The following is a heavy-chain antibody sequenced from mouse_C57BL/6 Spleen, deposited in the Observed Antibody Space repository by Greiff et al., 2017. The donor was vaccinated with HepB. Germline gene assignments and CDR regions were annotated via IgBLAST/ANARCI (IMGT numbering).Heavy chain of an antibody. CDR3: ARRTAQAPDY. CDR1: GFTFSDYG. CDR2: ISSGSSTI. D-gene: IGHD3-2*02. V-gene: IGHV5-17*01. Sequence: DVKLVESGGGLVKPGGSLKLSCAASGFTFSDYGMHWVRQAPEKGLEWVAYISSGSSTIYYADTVKGRFTISRDNAKNTLFLQMTSLRSEDTAMYYCARRTAQAPDYWGQGTTLTVSS. J-gene: IGHJ2*01.